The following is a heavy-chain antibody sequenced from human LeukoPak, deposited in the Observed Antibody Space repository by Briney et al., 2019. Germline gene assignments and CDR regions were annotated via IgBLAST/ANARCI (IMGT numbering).Heavy chain of an antibody. V-gene: IGHV3-23*01. D-gene: IGHD3-22*01. J-gene: IGHJ3*02. CDR3: AKTGDYFDSTDYYRPDAFDI. Sequence: GGSLRLSCAGSGITFRIYAMTWVRQAPGKGLEWVPAISGSGSMTYYADSVKGRFTISRDKSNNTLYLQMNSLRAEDTALYYCAKTGDYFDSTDYYRPDAFDIWGQGTMVTVSS. CDR2: ISGSGSMT. CDR1: GITFRIYA.